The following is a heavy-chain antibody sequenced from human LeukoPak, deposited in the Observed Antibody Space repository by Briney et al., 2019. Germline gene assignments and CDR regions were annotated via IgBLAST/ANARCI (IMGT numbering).Heavy chain of an antibody. Sequence: PGGSLRLSCAASGFSFTAYSMNWVRQAPGRGLEWISYIGPGGDIYYADSVTGRFTVSRDTAKNSLYLQMNGLSVEDTAVYYCARRFDSWGQGTLVTVSS. CDR3: ARRFDS. CDR1: GFSFTAYS. CDR2: IGPGGDI. J-gene: IGHJ4*02. V-gene: IGHV3-48*01.